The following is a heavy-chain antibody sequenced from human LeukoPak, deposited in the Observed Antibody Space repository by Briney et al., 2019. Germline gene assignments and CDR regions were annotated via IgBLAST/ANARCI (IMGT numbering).Heavy chain of an antibody. V-gene: IGHV1-18*01. CDR3: ARALSDDFWSSHQDS. D-gene: IGHD3-3*01. CDR1: GYSFTSYG. J-gene: IGHJ4*02. Sequence: ASVKVSCKTSGYSFTSYGISWVRQAPGQGLEWMGWISGYNGNTNYAPNLQGRVTLTTDASTSTAYLDLRSLRSDDTAVYYCARALSDDFWSSHQDSWGQGTLVTVSS. CDR2: ISGYNGNT.